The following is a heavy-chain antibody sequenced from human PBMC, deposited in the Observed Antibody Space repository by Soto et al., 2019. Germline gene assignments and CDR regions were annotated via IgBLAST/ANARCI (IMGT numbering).Heavy chain of an antibody. Sequence: ASVNVSCNASGYTFTSYDINWVRQATGQGLEWMGWMKPNSGNTGYAQKFQGRVTMTRDTSISTAYMELSSLRSEDTAVYYCARWRRVLWFGELISRGGYYYYMDVWGKGTTVTVSS. CDR3: ARWRRVLWFGELISRGGYYYYMDV. D-gene: IGHD3-10*01. V-gene: IGHV1-8*01. CDR2: MKPNSGNT. J-gene: IGHJ6*03. CDR1: GYTFTSYD.